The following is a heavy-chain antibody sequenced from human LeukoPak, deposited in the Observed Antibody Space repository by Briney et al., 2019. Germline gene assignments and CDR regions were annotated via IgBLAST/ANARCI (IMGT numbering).Heavy chain of an antibody. V-gene: IGHV3-23*01. D-gene: IGHD3-10*01. CDR1: GFTFSGYA. CDR2: MSVGTDSS. J-gene: IGHJ4*02. Sequence: GGSLRLSCVASGFTFSGYAMSWVRQSPGKGLEWVSMSVGTDSSYYADSVKGRFTISRDNSKNTLYLQMNSLRAEDTAVYYCAKRRGGFGELSLDYWGQGTLVTVSS. CDR3: AKRRGGFGELSLDY.